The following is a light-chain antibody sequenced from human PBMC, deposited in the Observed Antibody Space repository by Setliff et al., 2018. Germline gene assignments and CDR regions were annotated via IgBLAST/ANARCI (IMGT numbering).Light chain of an antibody. CDR1: QGISSD. CDR2: DAS. V-gene: IGKV1D-13*01. CDR3: QQFNNFPLT. Sequence: AIQLTQSPSSLAAAVGDRVTIACRASQGISSDLAWYQQKPGKSPKLLIFDASNLESGVPSRFSGSHSGTEFTLTISSLQPEDFATYYCQQFNNFPLTFGGGTKWIS. J-gene: IGKJ4*01.